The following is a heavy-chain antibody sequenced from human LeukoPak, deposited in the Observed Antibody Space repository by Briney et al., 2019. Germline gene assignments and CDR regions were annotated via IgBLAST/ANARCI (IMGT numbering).Heavy chain of an antibody. CDR2: INHSGST. Sequence: GSLRLSCAASGFTFSDYYMSWIRQAPGKGLEWIGEINHSGSTNYNPSLKSRVTISVDTSKNQFSLRLTSVTAADTAVYYCARQTGSGLFILPGGQGTLVTVSS. V-gene: IGHV4-34*01. CDR1: GFTFSDYY. CDR3: ARQTGSGLFILP. D-gene: IGHD3/OR15-3a*01. J-gene: IGHJ4*02.